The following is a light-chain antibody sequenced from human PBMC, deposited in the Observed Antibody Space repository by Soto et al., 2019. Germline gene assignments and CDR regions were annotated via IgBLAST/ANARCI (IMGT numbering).Light chain of an antibody. Sequence: QSALTQPASVSGSPGQSITISCTGTNSDVGGYNLVSWYQLHPGKAPKLMIYDGSNRPSGVSNRVSGAKSGNTASLTISGLQAEDETAYSCASYTLYSPYVCGTGTKLTVL. V-gene: IGLV2-14*03. CDR1: NSDVGGYNL. J-gene: IGLJ1*01. CDR3: ASYTLYSPYV. CDR2: DGS.